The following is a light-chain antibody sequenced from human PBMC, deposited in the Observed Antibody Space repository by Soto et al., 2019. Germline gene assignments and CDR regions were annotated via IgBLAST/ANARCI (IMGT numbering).Light chain of an antibody. Sequence: QSVLTQPASVSGSPGQSISISCTGTNSDIGGYNSVSWYQHHPGKAPKLMIYEVTHRPSGVSNRFSGSKSDNTASLTISGLQAEDEAHYYCSSYSGTTLVVFGGGTKLTVL. CDR2: EVT. CDR1: NSDIGGYNS. J-gene: IGLJ2*01. V-gene: IGLV2-14*01. CDR3: SSYSGTTLVV.